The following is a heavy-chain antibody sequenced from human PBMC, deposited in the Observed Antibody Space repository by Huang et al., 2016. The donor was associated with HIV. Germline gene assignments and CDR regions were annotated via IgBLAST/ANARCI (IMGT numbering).Heavy chain of an antibody. V-gene: IGHV4-39*01. CDR3: ARPLTGTTALGY. J-gene: IGHJ4*02. CDR2: IYYSGNI. D-gene: IGHD1-20*01. CDR1: GSSISSSYY. Sequence: QLQLQESGPGLVKPSETLSLTCTVSGSSISSSYYWGWIRQPPGKGLEWIGNIYYSGNISYNPSLKMRVTISVDTSKNHISLKVDSVTAADTAVYYCARPLTGTTALGYWGQGTLVTVSS.